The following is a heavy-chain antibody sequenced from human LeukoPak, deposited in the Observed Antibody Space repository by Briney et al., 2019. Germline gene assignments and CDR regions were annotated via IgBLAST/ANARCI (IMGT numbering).Heavy chain of an antibody. CDR3: ARGLPGP. CDR1: SGSISSGSYY. J-gene: IGHJ5*02. V-gene: IGHV4-61*02. CDR2: IYTSGST. Sequence: SETLSLTCIVSSGSISSGSYYWSWIRQPAGKRLEWIGRIYTSGSTNYNPSLKSRVTISLDTSKNQFSLKLSSVTAADTAVYYCARGLPGPWGQGTLVTVSS.